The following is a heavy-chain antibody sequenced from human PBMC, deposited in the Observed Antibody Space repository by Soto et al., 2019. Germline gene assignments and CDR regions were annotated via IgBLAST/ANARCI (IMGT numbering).Heavy chain of an antibody. J-gene: IGHJ4*02. CDR2: INSDGSST. V-gene: IGHV3-74*01. CDR1: GFTFSSYW. D-gene: IGHD6-13*01. CDR3: ASRIAAAQQVSVLY. Sequence: GGSLRLSCAASGFTFSSYWMHWVRQAPGKGLVWVSRINSDGSSTSYADSVKGRFTISRDNAKNTLYLQMNSLRAEDTAVYYCASRIAAAQQVSVLYWGQGTLVTVSS.